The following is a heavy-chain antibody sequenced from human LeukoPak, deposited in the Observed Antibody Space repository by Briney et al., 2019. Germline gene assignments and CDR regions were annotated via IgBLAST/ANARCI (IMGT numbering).Heavy chain of an antibody. CDR2: INHSGST. CDR3: ARGGDRTYYYYYGMDV. CDR1: GGPFSGYY. Sequence: SETLSLTCAVYGGPFSGYYWSWIRQPPGKGLEWIGEINHSGSTNYNPPLKSRVTISVDTSKNQFSLKLSSVTAADTAVYYCARGGDRTYYYYYGMDVGGKGTTVTVSS. J-gene: IGHJ6*04. V-gene: IGHV4-34*01.